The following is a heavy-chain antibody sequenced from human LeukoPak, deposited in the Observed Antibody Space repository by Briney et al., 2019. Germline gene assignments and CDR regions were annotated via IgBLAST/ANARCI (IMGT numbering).Heavy chain of an antibody. CDR3: ARDAGSVATGELYYFDY. J-gene: IGHJ4*02. V-gene: IGHV1-46*01. D-gene: IGHD5-12*01. CDR1: GYTFTSYY. CDR2: INPSGGST. Sequence: ASVKVSCKASGYTFTSYYMHWVRQAPGQGLEWMGIINPSGGSTSYAQKFQGRVTMTRDTSTSTVYMELSCLRSEDTAVYYCARDAGSVATGELYYFDYWGQGTLVTVSS.